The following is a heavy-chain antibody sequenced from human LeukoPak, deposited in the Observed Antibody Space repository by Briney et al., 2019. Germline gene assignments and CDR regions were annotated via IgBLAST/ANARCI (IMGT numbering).Heavy chain of an antibody. V-gene: IGHV4-4*02. D-gene: IGHD3-10*01. J-gene: IGHJ4*02. CDR3: ARDSRYYGSGSYYNEVYFDY. CDR2: IYHSGST. CDR1: GGSISSSNW. Sequence: SETLSLTCAVSGGSISSSNWWSWVRPPPGKGLEWIGEIYHSGSTNYNPSLKSRVTISVDKSKNQFSLKLSSVTAADTAVYYCARDSRYYGSGSYYNEVYFDYWGQGTLVTVSS.